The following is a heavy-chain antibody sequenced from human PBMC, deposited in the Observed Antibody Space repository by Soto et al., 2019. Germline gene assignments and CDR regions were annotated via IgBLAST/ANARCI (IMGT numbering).Heavy chain of an antibody. D-gene: IGHD2-15*01. CDR2: IYYSGIT. V-gene: IGHV4-39*01. Sequence: QLQLQESGPGLVKPSETLSLTCTVSGGSISSSTYYWGWIRQPPGKGLEWIGSIYYSGITYYNPSPKSRLNISVDTSKNQFSLKVTSVTAADTSIYYCVCLSTYSSTMNVWGQGTTVTVSS. CDR3: VCLSTYSSTMNV. J-gene: IGHJ6*02. CDR1: GGSISSSTYY.